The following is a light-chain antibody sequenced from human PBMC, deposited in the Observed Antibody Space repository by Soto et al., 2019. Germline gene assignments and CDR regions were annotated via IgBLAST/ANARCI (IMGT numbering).Light chain of an antibody. CDR2: DTS. J-gene: IGKJ5*01. Sequence: EIVMTQSPATLSVSPGERATLSCRASQSVSIKLAWYQQKPGQAPRLIIYDTSTRATGIPARFSGSGSGTEFTLTISSLQSEYFAVYYCQQYNNWPPITFGQGTRLEIK. V-gene: IGKV3-15*01. CDR3: QQYNNWPPIT. CDR1: QSVSIK.